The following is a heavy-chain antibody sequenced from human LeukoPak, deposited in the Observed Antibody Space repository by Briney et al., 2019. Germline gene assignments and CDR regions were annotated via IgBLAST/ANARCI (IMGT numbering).Heavy chain of an antibody. CDR2: IIPIFGTA. CDR3: ARDSYVSSGYYPSYDYYGMYV. CDR1: GGTFSSHA. D-gene: IGHD3-22*01. Sequence: SVKVSCKASGGTFSSHAISWVRQAPGQGLEWVGGIIPIFGTANYAQKFQGRVKITADESTHTAYMELSSLRSEDTAVYYCARDSYVSSGYYPSYDYYGMYVWGQGTTVTVSS. V-gene: IGHV1-69*13. J-gene: IGHJ6*01.